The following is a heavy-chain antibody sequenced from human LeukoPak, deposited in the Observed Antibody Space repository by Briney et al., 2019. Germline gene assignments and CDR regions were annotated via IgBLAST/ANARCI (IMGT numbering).Heavy chain of an antibody. J-gene: IGHJ6*03. V-gene: IGHV3-48*01. Sequence: GGSLRLSCAASGFTFSDYNMNWVRQAPGKGLEWVAYITISTGIIYYADSVKGRFTISRDNAKNSLYLQMNSLRAEDTAVYYCAKDGVGATTSPYYYYYYMDVWGKGTTVTVSS. CDR1: GFTFSDYN. CDR2: ITISTGII. D-gene: IGHD1-26*01. CDR3: AKDGVGATTSPYYYYYYMDV.